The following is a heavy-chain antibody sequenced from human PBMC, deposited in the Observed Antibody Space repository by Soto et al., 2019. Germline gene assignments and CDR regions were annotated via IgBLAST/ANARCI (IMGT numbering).Heavy chain of an antibody. CDR3: ARGPEGITIFGVEHYYGMDV. CDR2: ISSSSSYI. J-gene: IGHJ6*02. V-gene: IGHV3-21*01. CDR1: GFTFSSYS. Sequence: EVQLVESGGGLVKPGGSLRLSCAASGFTFSSYSMNWVRQAPGKGLEWVSSISSSSSYIYYADSVKGRFTISRDNAKNSLYLQMSSLRAEDTAVYYCARGPEGITIFGVEHYYGMDVWGQGTTVTVS. D-gene: IGHD3-3*01.